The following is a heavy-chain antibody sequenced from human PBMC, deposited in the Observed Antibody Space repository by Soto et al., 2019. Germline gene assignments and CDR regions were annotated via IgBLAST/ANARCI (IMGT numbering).Heavy chain of an antibody. J-gene: IGHJ4*02. CDR1: EYTFTDNY. D-gene: IGHD2-2*01. Sequence: GASVKVSCKTSEYTFTDNYIYWIRQAPGQGLEWMGWLNPNSGATDFAQRFQGRVTLTSDTSINTAYMELNRLTSDDTAVFYCARQSCGSTSCFYDYWGPGTLVTVSS. CDR2: LNPNSGAT. CDR3: ARQSCGSTSCFYDY. V-gene: IGHV1-2*02.